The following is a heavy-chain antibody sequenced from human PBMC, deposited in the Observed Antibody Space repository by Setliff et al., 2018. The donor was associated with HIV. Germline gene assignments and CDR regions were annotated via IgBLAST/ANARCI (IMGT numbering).Heavy chain of an antibody. V-gene: IGHV3-20*04. D-gene: IGHD6-19*01. Sequence: GWSLRLSCAASGFTFDDYGMSWVRQAPGKGLEWVSGINWNGGSTGYADSVKGRFIISRDNAKNSLYLQMNSLRAEDTALYYCARAPRAVAGLNYYYYYYMDVWGKGTTVTVSS. CDR3: ARAPRAVAGLNYYYYYYMDV. J-gene: IGHJ6*03. CDR2: INWNGGST. CDR1: GFTFDDYG.